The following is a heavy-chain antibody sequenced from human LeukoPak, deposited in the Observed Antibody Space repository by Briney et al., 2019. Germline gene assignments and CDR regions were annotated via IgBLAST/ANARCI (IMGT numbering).Heavy chain of an antibody. CDR1: GFTFSNYA. J-gene: IGHJ3*02. V-gene: IGHV3-30*04. Sequence: GGSLRLSCAASGFTFSNYAIHCVRQAPGKGLEWVAVIAYDGSSTVYADSVKGRFTISRDNSKNTLYLQMNSLRTEDTAVYYCARLPTYHYHSSGYYNAFDIWGQGTMVTVTS. CDR2: IAYDGSST. CDR3: ARLPTYHYHSSGYYNAFDI. D-gene: IGHD3-22*01.